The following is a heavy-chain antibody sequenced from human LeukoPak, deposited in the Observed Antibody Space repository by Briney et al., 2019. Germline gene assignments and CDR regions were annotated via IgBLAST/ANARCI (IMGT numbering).Heavy chain of an antibody. V-gene: IGHV4-59*01. J-gene: IGHJ4*02. CDR3: ARGIGWLPDY. Sequence: SETLSLTCTVSGGSISSYYWIWIRQPPGKGLEWIGYIYYSGSTNYNPSLKGRVTMSVDTSKNQFSLNLSSVTAADTAVYYCARGIGWLPDYWGQGNLVSVSS. D-gene: IGHD6-19*01. CDR1: GGSISSYY. CDR2: IYYSGST.